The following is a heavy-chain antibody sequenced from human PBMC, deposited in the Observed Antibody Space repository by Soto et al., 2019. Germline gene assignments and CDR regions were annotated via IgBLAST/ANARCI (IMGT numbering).Heavy chain of an antibody. CDR2: ISAYNGNT. V-gene: IGHV1-18*01. CDR3: ARGLKFDWSYGAPDY. D-gene: IGHD3-9*01. Sequence: ASVKVSCKASGYTFTSYGISWVRQAPGQGLEWMGWISAYNGNTNYAQKLQGRVTMTTDTSTSTAYMELRSLRSDDTAVYYCARGLKFDWSYGAPDYWGQGTLVTVSS. J-gene: IGHJ4*02. CDR1: GYTFTSYG.